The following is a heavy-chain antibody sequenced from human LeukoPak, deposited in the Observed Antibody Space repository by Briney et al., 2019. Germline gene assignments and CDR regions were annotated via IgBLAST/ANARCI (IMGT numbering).Heavy chain of an antibody. CDR2: ISAGGGTK. CDR3: AKDQEGYHRPIDY. V-gene: IGHV3-23*01. J-gene: IGHJ4*02. CDR1: GLAFNIYD. Sequence: GGSLRLSCAASGLAFNIYDMHWVRQAPGKGLEWVSVISAGGGTKDYADSVRGRFTVSRDNSRNTLFLQMNSLRAEDTAIYYCAKDQEGYHRPIDYWGQGTLITVSS. D-gene: IGHD5-24*01.